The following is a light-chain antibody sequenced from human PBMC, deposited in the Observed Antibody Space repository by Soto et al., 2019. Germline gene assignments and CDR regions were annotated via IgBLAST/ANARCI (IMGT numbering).Light chain of an antibody. Sequence: QSALTQPASGSGSPGQSITISCTGTSSDIGSYNLVSWYQQHPGKAPKLMIYEVSKRPSGVSNRFSGSKSGNTASLTISGFQAEDEADYYSCSYAGSNTPYVFGTGTKVTVL. CDR2: EVS. CDR1: SSDIGSYNL. V-gene: IGLV2-23*02. CDR3: CSYAGSNTPYV. J-gene: IGLJ1*01.